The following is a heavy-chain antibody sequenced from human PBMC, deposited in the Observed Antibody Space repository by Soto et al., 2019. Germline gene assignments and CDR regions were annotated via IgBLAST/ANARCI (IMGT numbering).Heavy chain of an antibody. J-gene: IGHJ4*02. V-gene: IGHV3-33*01. CDR3: ARDRYSSGWYDLDY. CDR1: GFTFSSYG. CDR2: IWYDGSEK. D-gene: IGHD6-19*01. Sequence: QVHLVESGGGVVQPGRSLRLSCAASGFTFSSYGMHWVRQAPGKGLEWVAVIWYDGSEKYYADSVKGRFTISRDNSKNTLYLQMHSLSAEDTAVYYCARDRYSSGWYDLDYWRQGTLVTV.